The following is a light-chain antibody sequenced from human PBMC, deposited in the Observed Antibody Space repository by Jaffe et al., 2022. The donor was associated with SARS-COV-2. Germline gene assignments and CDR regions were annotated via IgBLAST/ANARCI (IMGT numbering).Light chain of an antibody. Sequence: EIVLTQSPGTLSLSPGERATLSCRASQSVSSTYLAWYQQKPGQTPRVLIYAASTRATGIPDRFSGSGSGTDFTLTISRLEPEDFAVYYCQQYAGSPWTFGQGTKVEIK. CDR1: QSVSSTY. CDR3: QQYAGSPWT. CDR2: AAS. J-gene: IGKJ1*01. V-gene: IGKV3-20*01.